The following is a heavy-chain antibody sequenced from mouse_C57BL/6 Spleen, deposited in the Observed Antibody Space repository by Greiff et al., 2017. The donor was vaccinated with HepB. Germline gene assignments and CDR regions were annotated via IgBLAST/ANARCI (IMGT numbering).Heavy chain of an antibody. CDR1: GYTFTDYY. J-gene: IGHJ4*01. Sequence: EVNLQQSGPELVKPGASVKISCKASGYTFTDYYMNWVKQSHGKSLEWIGDINPNNGGTSYNQKFKGKATLTVDKSSSTAYMELRSLTSEDSAVYYCARWDYYYGTSKKDYAMDYWGQGTSVTVSS. V-gene: IGHV1-26*01. CDR2: INPNNGGT. CDR3: ARWDYYYGTSKKDYAMDY. D-gene: IGHD1-1*01.